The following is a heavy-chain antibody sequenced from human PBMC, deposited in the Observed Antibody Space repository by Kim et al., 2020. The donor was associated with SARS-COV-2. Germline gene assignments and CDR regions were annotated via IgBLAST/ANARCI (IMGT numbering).Heavy chain of an antibody. Sequence: NTFYANTVKGRFTISKDKTKITLGLQMGSLGAEDTAFYDCARMDDDDSLDYWGQGTLVTVSS. J-gene: IGHJ4*02. D-gene: IGHD3-22*01. CDR3: ARMDDDDSLDY. V-gene: IGHV3-64*01. CDR2: NT.